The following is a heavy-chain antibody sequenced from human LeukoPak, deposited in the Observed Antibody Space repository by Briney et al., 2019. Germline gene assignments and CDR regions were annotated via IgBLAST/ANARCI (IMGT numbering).Heavy chain of an antibody. D-gene: IGHD6-19*01. CDR2: ISGGGGST. J-gene: IGHJ2*01. Sequence: PGGSLRLSCAASGFTFSIYAMTWVRQAPGKGLEWVSTISGGGGSTYYADSVKGRFTISRDNSKNTLYLQMNSLRAEDTAVYYCARAPSGWSDYWYFDLWGRGTLVTVSS. CDR1: GFTFSIYA. V-gene: IGHV3-23*01. CDR3: ARAPSGWSDYWYFDL.